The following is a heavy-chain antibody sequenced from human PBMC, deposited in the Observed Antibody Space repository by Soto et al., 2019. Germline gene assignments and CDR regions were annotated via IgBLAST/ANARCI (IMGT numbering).Heavy chain of an antibody. J-gene: IGHJ4*02. Sequence: ASVKVSCKSSGFTFTSYAIHWLRQAPGQRPQWMGWINGGSGNTKYSQDFQGRVTFTRDTFTTTAYLELSSLRSEDTAVYYCARVPPWGNSAGDYYIQHYDSWGQGTPVTVSS. CDR1: GFTFTSYA. V-gene: IGHV1-3*01. CDR3: ARVPPWGNSAGDYYIQHYDS. D-gene: IGHD3-10*01. CDR2: INGGSGNT.